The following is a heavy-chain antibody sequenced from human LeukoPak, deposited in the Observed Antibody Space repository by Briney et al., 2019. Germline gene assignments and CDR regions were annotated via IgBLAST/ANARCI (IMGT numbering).Heavy chain of an antibody. Sequence: GGSLRLPCAASGFTFSSYSMNWVRQAPGKGLEWVSYISSLSGTKYYADSVKGRFTISRDNAKNSLYLQMNSLRAEDTAVYYCARDNSGWSLHPWGQGTLVTVSS. D-gene: IGHD6-19*01. J-gene: IGHJ5*02. CDR3: ARDNSGWSLHP. CDR1: GFTFSSYS. CDR2: ISSLSGTK. V-gene: IGHV3-48*01.